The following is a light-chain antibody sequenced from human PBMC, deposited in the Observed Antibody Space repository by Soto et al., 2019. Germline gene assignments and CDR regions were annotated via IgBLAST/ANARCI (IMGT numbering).Light chain of an antibody. V-gene: IGKV1-39*01. CDR1: QSISSY. Sequence: DIQMTQSPSSLSASVGDRVTITCRASQSISSYLNWYQQKPGKAPKLLIYAASSLQSGVPSRFSGSGSGTDFTPTISSLQPEDFQTYYCQQRYSTPDALGGGTNVDIK. CDR2: AAS. J-gene: IGKJ4*01. CDR3: QQRYSTPDA.